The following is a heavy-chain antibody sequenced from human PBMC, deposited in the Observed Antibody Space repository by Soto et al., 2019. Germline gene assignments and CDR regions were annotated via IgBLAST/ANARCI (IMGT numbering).Heavy chain of an antibody. CDR1: GFTFNYYD. D-gene: IGHD2-2*01. J-gene: IGHJ6*02. CDR2: ISSTGVTT. Sequence: EVQLLETGGGLAQPGGSLRLSCVASGFTFNYYDMSWVRQAPGKGLEWVSTISSTGVTTYYADSVKGRFTISRDNFKNTLWLQMNSLRAEDTAVYYCAAPVPAATHYDYYNMEVWGQGTTVTVSS. V-gene: IGHV3-23*01. CDR3: AAPVPAATHYDYYNMEV.